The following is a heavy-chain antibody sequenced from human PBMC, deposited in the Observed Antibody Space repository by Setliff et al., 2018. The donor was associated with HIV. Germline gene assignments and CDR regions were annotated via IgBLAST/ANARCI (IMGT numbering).Heavy chain of an antibody. D-gene: IGHD6-6*01. V-gene: IGHV4-59*12. CDR2: IYYNGNT. Sequence: SETLSLTCTASGGSITGYFWNWIRQSPGKGLEWIGYIYYNGNTNYNPTLNSRGTISVDTSKNQFSLKLTSVTAADTAVYYCARDLLGSSSLVDYWGQGTLVTVSS. CDR3: ARDLLGSSSLVDY. CDR1: GGSITGYF. J-gene: IGHJ4*02.